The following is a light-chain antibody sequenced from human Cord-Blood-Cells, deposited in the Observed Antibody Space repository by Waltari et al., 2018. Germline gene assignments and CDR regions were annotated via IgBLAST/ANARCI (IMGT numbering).Light chain of an antibody. V-gene: IGLV2-8*01. Sequence: QSALTQPPSSTGATGPSVTIASTGPSIYVGGSTSVSWYQQHPGNAPKLMIYEVSKRPSGVPDRFSGSKSGNTASLTVSGLQAEDEADYYCSSYAGSNNYVFGTGTKVTVL. CDR1: SIYVGGSTS. J-gene: IGLJ1*01. CDR2: EVS. CDR3: SSYAGSNNYV.